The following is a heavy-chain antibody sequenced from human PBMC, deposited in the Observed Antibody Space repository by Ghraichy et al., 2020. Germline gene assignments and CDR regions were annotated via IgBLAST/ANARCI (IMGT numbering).Heavy chain of an antibody. Sequence: SETLSLTCTVSGGSISSYYWSWIRQPPGKGLEWIGYIYYSGSTNYIPSLKSRVTISVDTSKNQFSLKLSSVTAADTAMYYCARGTRYYDILTGYFSSGMDVWGQGTTVTVSS. V-gene: IGHV4-59*01. CDR1: GGSISSYY. CDR2: IYYSGST. D-gene: IGHD3-9*01. J-gene: IGHJ6*02. CDR3: ARGTRYYDILTGYFSSGMDV.